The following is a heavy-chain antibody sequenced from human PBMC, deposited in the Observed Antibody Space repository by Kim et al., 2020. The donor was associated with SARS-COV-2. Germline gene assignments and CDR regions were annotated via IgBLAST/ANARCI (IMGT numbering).Heavy chain of an antibody. J-gene: IGHJ4*02. CDR1: GFTFSSYG. CDR3: AKVPSGSYVY. D-gene: IGHD1-26*01. V-gene: IGHV3-30*18. CDR2: ISYDGSNK. Sequence: GGSLRLSCAASGFTFSSYGMHWVRQAPGKGLEWVAVISYDGSNKYYADSVKGRFTISRDNSKNTLYLQMNSLRAEDTAVYYCAKVPSGSYVYWGQGTLVTVSS.